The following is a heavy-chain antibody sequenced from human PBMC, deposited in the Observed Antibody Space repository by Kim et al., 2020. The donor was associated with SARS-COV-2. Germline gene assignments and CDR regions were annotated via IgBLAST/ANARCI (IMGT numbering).Heavy chain of an antibody. Sequence: PSLKSRVTISVDTSKNQFSLKLSSVTAADTAVYYCARDRRRSDYYYGMDVWGQGTTVTVSS. D-gene: IGHD3-10*01. V-gene: IGHV4-59*01. CDR3: ARDRRRSDYYYGMDV. J-gene: IGHJ6*02.